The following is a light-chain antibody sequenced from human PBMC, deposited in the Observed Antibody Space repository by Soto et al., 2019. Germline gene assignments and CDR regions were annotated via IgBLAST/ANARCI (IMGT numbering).Light chain of an antibody. CDR3: SSYTSGSTLV. CDR2: EVS. J-gene: IGLJ3*02. Sequence: QSALPQLAPGPGLLGRRTPTPALGPRLDVGGYTYVSWYQQSPGKPPKPMIYEVSNRPSGVSNRFSGSKSGNTASLTISGLQAEDEADYYCSSYTSGSTLVFGGGTKVTVL. V-gene: IGLV2-14*03. CDR1: RLDVGGYTY.